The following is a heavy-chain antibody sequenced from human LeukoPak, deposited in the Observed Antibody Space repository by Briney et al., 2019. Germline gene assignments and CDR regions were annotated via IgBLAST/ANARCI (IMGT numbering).Heavy chain of an antibody. J-gene: IGHJ3*02. CDR2: ISSSSIYI. Sequence: GGSLRLSCAASGFTFNTYTINWVRQAPGKGLEWVSSISSSSIYIYYADSLKGRFTISRDNAKNTLYLQMNSLRAEDTAVYYCVRRGASTGAFDIWGQGTMVTVS. CDR1: GFTFNTYT. D-gene: IGHD1-26*01. V-gene: IGHV3-21*01. CDR3: VRRGASTGAFDI.